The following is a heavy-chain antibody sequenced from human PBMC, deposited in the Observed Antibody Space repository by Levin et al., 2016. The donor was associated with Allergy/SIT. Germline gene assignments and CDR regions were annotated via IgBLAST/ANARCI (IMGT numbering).Heavy chain of an antibody. V-gene: IGHV3-11*06. Sequence: WIRQPPGKGLEWISFVSSSSVHIQYADSVKGRFTISRDNAKNSLYLQMSSLRVEDTATYYCARDRGGSYTELDYWGRGTLVTVSS. CDR3: ARDRGGSYTELDY. CDR2: VSSSSVHI. D-gene: IGHD1-26*01. J-gene: IGHJ4*02.